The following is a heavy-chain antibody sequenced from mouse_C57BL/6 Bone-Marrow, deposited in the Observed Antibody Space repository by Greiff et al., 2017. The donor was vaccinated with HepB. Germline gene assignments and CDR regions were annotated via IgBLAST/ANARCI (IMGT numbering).Heavy chain of an antibody. CDR2: IDPSDSET. J-gene: IGHJ3*01. V-gene: IGHV1-52*01. D-gene: IGHD1-1*01. CDR3: ARWGDYGTWFAY. Sequence: VQLQQPGAELVRPGSSVKLSCKASGYTFTSYWMHWVKQRPIQGLEWIGNIDPSDSETHYNQKFKDKATLTVDKSSSTAYMQLSSLTSEDSAVYYCARWGDYGTWFAYWGQGTLVTVSA. CDR1: GYTFTSYW.